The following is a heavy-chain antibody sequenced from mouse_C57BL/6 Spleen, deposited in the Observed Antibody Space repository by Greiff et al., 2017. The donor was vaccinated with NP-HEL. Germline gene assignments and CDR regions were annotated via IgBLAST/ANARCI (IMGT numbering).Heavy chain of an antibody. CDR1: GYTFTDYN. J-gene: IGHJ2*01. V-gene: IGHV1-18*01. CDR2: INPNNGGT. D-gene: IGHD2-4*01. CDR3: ARKRDDYDQVYFDY. Sequence: EVQLQQSGPELVKPGASVKIPCKASGYTFTDYNMDWVKQSHGKSLEWIGDINPNNGGTIYNQKFKGKATLTVDKSSSTAYMELRSLTSEDTAVYYCARKRDDYDQVYFDYWGQGTTLTVSS.